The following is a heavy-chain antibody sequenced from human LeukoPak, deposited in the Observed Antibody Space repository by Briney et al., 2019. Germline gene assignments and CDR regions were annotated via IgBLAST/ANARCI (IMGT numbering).Heavy chain of an antibody. CDR2: ISSNGGST. CDR1: GFTFSSYA. D-gene: IGHD3-9*01. Sequence: GGSPRLSCAASGFTFSSYAMHWVRQAPGKGLEYVSAISSNGGSTYYANSVKGRFTISRDNSKNTLYLQMGSLRAEDMAVYYCARVARGVLRYFDWLYPFDYWDQGTLVTVSS. J-gene: IGHJ4*02. V-gene: IGHV3-64*01. CDR3: ARVARGVLRYFDWLYPFDY.